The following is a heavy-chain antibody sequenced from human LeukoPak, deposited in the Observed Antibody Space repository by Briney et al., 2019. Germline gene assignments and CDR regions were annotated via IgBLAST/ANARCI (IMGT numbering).Heavy chain of an antibody. D-gene: IGHD2-21*02. J-gene: IGHJ6*04. CDR3: ARDNREVRGGDCFDV. Sequence: ASVKVSCKASGYTFTDYYIHWVRQAPGQGLEWMGWMNPDSGGTNYAQKFQGRVTMTRDTSITTAYMELSRLRSDDTAVYYCARDNREVRGGDCFDVWGKGTTVTVSS. CDR2: MNPDSGGT. CDR1: GYTFTDYY. V-gene: IGHV1-2*02.